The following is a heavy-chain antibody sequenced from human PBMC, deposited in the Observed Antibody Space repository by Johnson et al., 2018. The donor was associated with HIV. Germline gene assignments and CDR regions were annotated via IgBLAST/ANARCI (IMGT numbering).Heavy chain of an antibody. Sequence: QVQLVESGGGVVQPGGSLRLSCAASGFTFSSNGMHWVRQAPGKGLEWVAFIRYDASNTYYADSVKGRFTISRDNSKNTLYLQMNSLRAEDTAVYYCARDRFFEELNAFDIWSQGTMVTVSS. V-gene: IGHV3-30*02. CDR2: IRYDASNT. CDR1: GFTFSSNG. D-gene: IGHD3-10*01. CDR3: ARDRFFEELNAFDI. J-gene: IGHJ3*02.